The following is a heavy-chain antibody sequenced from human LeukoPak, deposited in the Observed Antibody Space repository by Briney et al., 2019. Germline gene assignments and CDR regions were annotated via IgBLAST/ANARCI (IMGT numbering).Heavy chain of an antibody. V-gene: IGHV4-34*01. Sequence: SETLSLTCAVYGGSFSGYYWSWIRQPPGKGLEWIGEINHSGSTNYNPSLKSRVTISVDTSKNQFPLKLSSVTAADTAVYYCARGNRGYSYGGPYDYWGQGTLVTVSS. J-gene: IGHJ4*02. CDR1: GGSFSGYY. CDR2: INHSGST. D-gene: IGHD5-18*01. CDR3: ARGNRGYSYGGPYDY.